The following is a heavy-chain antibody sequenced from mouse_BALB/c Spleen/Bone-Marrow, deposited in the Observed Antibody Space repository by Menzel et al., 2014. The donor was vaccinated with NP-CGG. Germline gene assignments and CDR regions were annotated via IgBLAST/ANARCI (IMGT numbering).Heavy chain of an antibody. D-gene: IGHD2-14*01. J-gene: IGHJ3*01. CDR3: ARAAYYRYDEGAWFAY. CDR1: GYTFTSYT. V-gene: IGHV1-4*01. CDR2: INPSSGYT. Sequence: VQLQQSGAELARPGASVKMSCKASGYTFTSYTMHWVKQRPGQGLEWIGYINPSSGYTNYNQKFKDKATLPADKSSSTAYMQLSSLTSEDSAVDYCARAAYYRYDEGAWFAYWGQGTLVTVSA.